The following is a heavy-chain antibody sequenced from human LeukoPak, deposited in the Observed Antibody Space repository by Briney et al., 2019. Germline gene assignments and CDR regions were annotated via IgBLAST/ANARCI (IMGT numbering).Heavy chain of an antibody. Sequence: GGSLRLSCAASGFTFSSYGMHWVRQAPGKGLEWVAVIWYDGSNKYYADSVKGRFTISRDNSKNTLYLQMNSLRAEDTAVYSCAKDHDYYGSGSRNWFDPWGQGTLVTVSS. CDR3: AKDHDYYGSGSRNWFDP. CDR2: IWYDGSNK. V-gene: IGHV3-30*02. J-gene: IGHJ5*02. CDR1: GFTFSSYG. D-gene: IGHD3-10*01.